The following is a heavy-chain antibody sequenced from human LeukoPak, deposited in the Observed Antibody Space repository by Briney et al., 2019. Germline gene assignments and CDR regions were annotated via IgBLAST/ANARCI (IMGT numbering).Heavy chain of an antibody. CDR3: ARDSPPYWGAGGIDY. CDR2: IYYSGST. V-gene: IGHV4-30-4*01. CDR1: GGSISSGDYY. D-gene: IGHD1-26*01. Sequence: SETLSLTCTVSGGSISSGDYYWSWIRQPPGKGLEWIVYIYYSGSTYYNPSLKSRVTISVDTSKNQFSLKLSSVTAADAAVYYCARDSPPYWGAGGIDYWGQGTLVTVSS. J-gene: IGHJ4*02.